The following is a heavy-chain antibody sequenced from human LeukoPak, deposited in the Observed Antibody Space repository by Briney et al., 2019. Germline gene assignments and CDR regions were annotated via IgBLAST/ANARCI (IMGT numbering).Heavy chain of an antibody. CDR2: FDPEDGET. CDR1: GYTLTELS. CDR3: ATDQRSGYSFDY. V-gene: IGHV1-24*01. J-gene: IGHJ4*02. Sequence: ASVKVSCKVSGYTLTELSMHWVRQDPGKGLEWMGGFDPEDGETIYAQKFQGRVTMTEDTSTDTAYMELSGLRSEDTAVYYCATDQRSGYSFDYWGQGTLVTVSS. D-gene: IGHD3-3*01.